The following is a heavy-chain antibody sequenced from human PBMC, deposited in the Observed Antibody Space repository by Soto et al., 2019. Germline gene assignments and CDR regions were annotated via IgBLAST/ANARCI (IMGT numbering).Heavy chain of an antibody. D-gene: IGHD6-19*01. CDR1: GGSISSYY. Sequence: PSETLSLTCTVSGGSISSYYWSWIRQPPGKGLEWIGYIYYSGSTNYNPSLKSRVTISVDTSKNQFSLKLSSVTAADTAVYYCASQGSGSGIGIFVDWGPGTLVTVAS. CDR3: ASQGSGSGIGIFVD. CDR2: IYYSGST. V-gene: IGHV4-59*08. J-gene: IGHJ4*02.